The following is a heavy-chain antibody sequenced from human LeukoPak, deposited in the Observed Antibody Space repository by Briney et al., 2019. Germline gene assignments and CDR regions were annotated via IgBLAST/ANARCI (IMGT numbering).Heavy chain of an antibody. V-gene: IGHV4-34*01. CDR2: GSESGGT. J-gene: IGHJ5*02. Sequence: PSETLSLTCAVYGGSLNGHYWSWIRQPPGKGLEWIGKGSESGGTKFNPSLKSRVTISADTSKNQFSLKVKSVTAADTAVYYCAKNGQSGFSFDPWGQGTLVTVSS. CDR3: AKNGQSGFSFDP. D-gene: IGHD3-3*01. CDR1: GGSLNGHY.